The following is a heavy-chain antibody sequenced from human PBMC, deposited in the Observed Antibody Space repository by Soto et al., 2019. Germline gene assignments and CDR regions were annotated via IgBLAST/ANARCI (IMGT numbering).Heavy chain of an antibody. V-gene: IGHV3-23*01. Sequence: GESLKISCAASGFTFSSYAMSWVRQAPGKGLEWVSAISGSGGSTYYADSVKGRFTISRDNSKNTLYLQMNSLRAEDTAVYYCAGFEITGTSSFDYWGQGTLVTVSS. J-gene: IGHJ4*02. CDR3: AGFEITGTSSFDY. CDR1: GFTFSSYA. D-gene: IGHD1-20*01. CDR2: ISGSGGST.